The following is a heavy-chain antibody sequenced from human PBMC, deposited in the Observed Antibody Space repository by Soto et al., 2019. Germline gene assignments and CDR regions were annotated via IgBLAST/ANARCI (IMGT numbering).Heavy chain of an antibody. CDR1: GFAFSVYA. CDR2: ISYDGSDK. J-gene: IGHJ6*02. CDR3: ARDRGRTDYYAMDV. V-gene: IGHV3-30-3*01. Sequence: QVHLLESGGGVALPGRSLRLSCAAPGFAFSVYAMHWVRQAPGKGLEWVSLISYDGSDKYYADSVKGRFTISRDNSKSTLYLQMSSLRPDDTAVYFCARDRGRTDYYAMDVWGQGTTVTVSS. D-gene: IGHD1-1*01.